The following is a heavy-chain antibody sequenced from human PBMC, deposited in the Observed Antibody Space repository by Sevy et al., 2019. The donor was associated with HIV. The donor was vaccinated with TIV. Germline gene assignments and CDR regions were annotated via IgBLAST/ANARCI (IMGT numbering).Heavy chain of an antibody. Sequence: GGSLRLSCAASGFTVSSSYMSWVRQAPGKGLEWVSVIYSGGSIYYADSVKGRFTMSRDNSKNMLYLQMNSLRAEDTAGYYCARDHPNYYDSSGRAPAFDYWGQGTLVTVSS. J-gene: IGHJ4*02. CDR2: IYSGGSI. CDR1: GFTVSSSY. CDR3: ARDHPNYYDSSGRAPAFDY. V-gene: IGHV3-53*01. D-gene: IGHD3-22*01.